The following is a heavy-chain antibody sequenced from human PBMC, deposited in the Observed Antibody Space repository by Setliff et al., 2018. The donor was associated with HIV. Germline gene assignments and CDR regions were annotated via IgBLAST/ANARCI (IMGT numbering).Heavy chain of an antibody. Sequence: SETLSLTCTVSGGSISSGSHYWNWVRQSAGKGLEWIGRIYSSGSTNYNPSLNSRVSISVDTSKNQFSLKLNSVTAADTAVYYCARTRGYTYGYIDSWAQGTLVTVSS. V-gene: IGHV4-61*02. CDR2: IYSSGST. J-gene: IGHJ4*02. D-gene: IGHD5-18*01. CDR1: GGSISSGSHY. CDR3: ARTRGYTYGYIDS.